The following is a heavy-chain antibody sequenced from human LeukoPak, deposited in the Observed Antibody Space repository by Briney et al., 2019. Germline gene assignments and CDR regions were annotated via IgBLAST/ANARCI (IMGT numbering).Heavy chain of an antibody. D-gene: IGHD6-19*01. J-gene: IGHJ6*03. Sequence: ASVKVSCKASGYSFTNFDINWVRQATGQGLEWMGWMNPNSGNKGYAQKFQGRVTMTMNTSITTAYMELSSLRSEGTAVYYCARGPQWRGDYYYMDVWGRGTTVTVSS. CDR2: MNPNSGNK. V-gene: IGHV1-8*01. CDR1: GYSFTNFD. CDR3: ARGPQWRGDYYYMDV.